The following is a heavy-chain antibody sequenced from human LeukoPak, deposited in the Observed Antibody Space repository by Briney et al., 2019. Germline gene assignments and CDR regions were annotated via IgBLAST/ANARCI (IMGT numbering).Heavy chain of an antibody. J-gene: IGHJ4*02. V-gene: IGHV1-69*06. Sequence: ASVKVSCKASGGSFTSHAFGWVRQAPGQGLEWMGGVIPLFGTIQYAQKFQGRVTLTADRSTTTVYMEFVSLRSEDTAMYFCARSPNWAYFFDYWGQGALLTVSS. CDR1: GGSFTSHA. CDR2: VIPLFGTI. CDR3: ARSPNWAYFFDY. D-gene: IGHD3-16*01.